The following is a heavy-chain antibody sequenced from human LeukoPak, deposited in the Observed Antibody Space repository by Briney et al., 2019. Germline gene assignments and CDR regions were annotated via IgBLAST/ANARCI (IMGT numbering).Heavy chain of an antibody. CDR3: ARYTYHFFTGPYFDS. V-gene: IGHV3-74*01. CDR1: GCAISSYY. CDR2: INSDGRST. J-gene: IGHJ4*02. Sequence: WGSLSLTCGVSGCAISSYYWGWVRQAPGKGLVWLSRINSDGRSTNYADSVKGRFTISRDTAKNKLHLRMNSLTAEDIAEYYCARYTYHFFTGPYFDSWGQGTLVTVSS. D-gene: IGHD3-9*01.